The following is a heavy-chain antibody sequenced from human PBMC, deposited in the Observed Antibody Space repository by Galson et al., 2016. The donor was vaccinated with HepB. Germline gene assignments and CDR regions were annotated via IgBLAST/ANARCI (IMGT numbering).Heavy chain of an antibody. D-gene: IGHD3-3*01. V-gene: IGHV1-46*01. CDR1: GYTFTRNY. Sequence: SCKASGYTFTRNYMHWVRQAPGQGLEWMGIINPSSDSTTYAQKFQGRVTMTRDTSTSTVYMELSSLRSEDTAVYYCARDPSGHGMDVWGQGTPVTVSS. CDR2: INPSSDST. CDR3: ARDPSGHGMDV. J-gene: IGHJ6*02.